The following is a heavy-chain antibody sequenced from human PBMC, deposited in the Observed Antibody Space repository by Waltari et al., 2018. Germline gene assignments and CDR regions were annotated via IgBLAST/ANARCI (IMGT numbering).Heavy chain of an antibody. CDR1: GFTFSSYE. D-gene: IGHD4-17*01. J-gene: IGHJ4*02. CDR3: ARAVKGDYRLYFDY. Sequence: VESGGGLVQPGGSLRLSCAASGFTFSSYEMNWVRQAPGKGLEWVSYISSSGSTIYYADSVKGRFTISRDNAKNSLYLQMNSLRAEDTAVYYCARAVKGDYRLYFDYWGQGTLVTVSS. CDR2: ISSSGSTI. V-gene: IGHV3-48*03.